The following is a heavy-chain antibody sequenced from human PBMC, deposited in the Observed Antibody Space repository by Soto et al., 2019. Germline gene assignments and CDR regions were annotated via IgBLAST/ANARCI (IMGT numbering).Heavy chain of an antibody. Sequence: SVKVSCKASGGTLSSYTFSWVRHAPGQGLEWMGRIIPNLGITNYAQKFQGRITIIVDKSTSTAYMELSSLRSEDTAVYYCARDKGYCSGASCPDFDYWGQGTLVTVSS. V-gene: IGHV1-69*04. CDR3: ARDKGYCSGASCPDFDY. J-gene: IGHJ4*02. CDR2: IIPNLGIT. CDR1: GGTLSSYT. D-gene: IGHD2-15*01.